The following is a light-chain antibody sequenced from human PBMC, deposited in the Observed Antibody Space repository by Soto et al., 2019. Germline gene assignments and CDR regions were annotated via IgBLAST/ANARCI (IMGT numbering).Light chain of an antibody. J-gene: IGKJ2*01. CDR3: QQSHRIPDT. V-gene: IGKV1-39*01. CDR1: QTISSY. Sequence: DIQMTQSPSSLSASVGDRVTITCRASQTISSYLNWDQQKPGKAPTLLIYAASSLQSGVPSRFSGSGSGTDFTLTISSLQPEDFATYYCQQSHRIPDTFGQGTKLEIK. CDR2: AAS.